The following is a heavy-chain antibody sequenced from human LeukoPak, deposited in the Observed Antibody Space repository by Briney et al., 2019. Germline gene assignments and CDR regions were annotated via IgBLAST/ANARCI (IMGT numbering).Heavy chain of an antibody. CDR1: GHTFTSYD. D-gene: IGHD1-14*01. V-gene: IGHV1-8*01. J-gene: IGHJ6*02. Sequence: ASVKVSCKASGHTFTSYDINWVRQATGQGLGWVGWMSPNSGNTGYAQKFQGRVTMTWNTSANTACMELSSLRSDDTAVYYCSKGTGSVTLGTYGMDVWGQGTTVTVSS. CDR3: SKGTGSVTLGTYGMDV. CDR2: MSPNSGNT.